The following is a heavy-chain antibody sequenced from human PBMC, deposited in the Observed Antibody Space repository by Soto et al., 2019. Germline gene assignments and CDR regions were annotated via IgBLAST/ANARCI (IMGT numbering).Heavy chain of an antibody. J-gene: IGHJ3*02. CDR2: ISGSGGST. Sequence: EVQLLESGGGLVQPGGSLRLSCAASGFTFSSYAMSWVRQAPGKGLEWVSAISGSGGSTYYADSVKGRFTISRDNSKNTLYLQMNSLRAEDTAVYYCAKDARITMVRGADDAFDIWGQGTMVTVSS. V-gene: IGHV3-23*01. D-gene: IGHD3-10*01. CDR1: GFTFSSYA. CDR3: AKDARITMVRGADDAFDI.